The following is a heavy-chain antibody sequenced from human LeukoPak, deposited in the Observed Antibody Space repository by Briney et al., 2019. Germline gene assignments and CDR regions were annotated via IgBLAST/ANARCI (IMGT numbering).Heavy chain of an antibody. J-gene: IGHJ4*02. D-gene: IGHD2-15*01. Sequence: GGSLRLSCTASGFNFGDYAVSWVRQAPGKGLEWVGLIRSKAYGGTTEYAASVKGRFTISSDDSKILAYLQINSWKTEDTAVYYCTRVGKLAATGNHFDYWGQGTLVTVSS. CDR3: TRVGKLAATGNHFDY. CDR1: GFNFGDYA. CDR2: IRSKAYGGTT. V-gene: IGHV3-49*04.